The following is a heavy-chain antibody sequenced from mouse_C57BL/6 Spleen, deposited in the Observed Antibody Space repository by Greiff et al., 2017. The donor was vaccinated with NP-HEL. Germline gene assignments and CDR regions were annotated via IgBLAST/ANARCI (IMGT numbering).Heavy chain of an antibody. CDR2: IDPSDSYT. Sequence: QVQLQQPGAELVKPGASVKLSCKASGYTFTSYWMQWVKQRPGQGLEWIGEIDPSDSYTNYNQKFKGKATLTVDTSSSTAYMQLSSLTSEDSAVYYWARTDYGSSRAWFAYWGQGTLVTVSA. J-gene: IGHJ3*01. CDR1: GYTFTSYW. CDR3: ARTDYGSSRAWFAY. V-gene: IGHV1-50*01. D-gene: IGHD1-1*01.